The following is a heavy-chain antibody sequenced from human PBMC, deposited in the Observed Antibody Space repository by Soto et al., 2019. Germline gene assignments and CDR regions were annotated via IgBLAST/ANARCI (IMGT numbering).Heavy chain of an antibody. D-gene: IGHD3-3*01. Sequence: SETLSLTCTVSGGSISSSSYYWGWIHQPPGKGLEWIGSIYYSGSTYYNPSLKSRVTISVDTSKNQFSLKLSSVTAADTAVYYCARGNDFWSGKGSYYYMDVWGKGTTVTVSS. V-gene: IGHV4-39*01. CDR3: ARGNDFWSGKGSYYYMDV. CDR2: IYYSGST. CDR1: GGSISSSSYY. J-gene: IGHJ6*03.